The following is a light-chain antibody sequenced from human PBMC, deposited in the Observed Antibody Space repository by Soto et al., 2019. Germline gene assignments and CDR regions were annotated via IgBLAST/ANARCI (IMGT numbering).Light chain of an antibody. CDR1: QSVSSSS. V-gene: IGKV3-20*01. Sequence: EILWTQSPPTQSLSPGERATLSSRASQSVSSSSLAWYQQKPGQAPRLLIYGASTRATGIPDRFSGSGSGADFTLTISRLEPEDVAVYYCQQCGDSPCAFGQGTKVDIK. CDR3: QQCGDSPCA. J-gene: IGKJ1*01. CDR2: GAS.